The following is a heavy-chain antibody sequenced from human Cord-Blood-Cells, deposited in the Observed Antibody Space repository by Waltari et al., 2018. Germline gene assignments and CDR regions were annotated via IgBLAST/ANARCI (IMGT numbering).Heavy chain of an antibody. CDR1: GFTFSSYA. V-gene: IGHV3-23*01. CDR3: AKTFSDCSGGSCYSSPHY. D-gene: IGHD2-15*01. Sequence: EVQLLEAGGGLVQPGGSLRFSCAASGFTFSSYAMSWVRPAPGEGLEWVSAISGSGGSTYYADSVKGRFTISRDNSKNTLYLQMNSLRAEDTAVYYCAKTFSDCSGGSCYSSPHYWGQGTLVTVSS. CDR2: ISGSGGST. J-gene: IGHJ4*02.